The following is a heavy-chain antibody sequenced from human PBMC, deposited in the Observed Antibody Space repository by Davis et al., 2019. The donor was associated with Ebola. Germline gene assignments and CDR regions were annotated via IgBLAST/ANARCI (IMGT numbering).Heavy chain of an antibody. V-gene: IGHV1-8*02. D-gene: IGHD2-2*01. CDR1: GGTFSSYA. Sequence: ASVKVSCKASGGTFSSYAISWVRQATGQGLEWMGWMNPNSGNTGYAQKFQGRVTMTRNTSISTAYMELSSLRSEDTAVYYCARGGRYCSSTSCPIGGWFDPWGQGTLVTVSS. CDR3: ARGGRYCSSTSCPIGGWFDP. J-gene: IGHJ5*02. CDR2: MNPNSGNT.